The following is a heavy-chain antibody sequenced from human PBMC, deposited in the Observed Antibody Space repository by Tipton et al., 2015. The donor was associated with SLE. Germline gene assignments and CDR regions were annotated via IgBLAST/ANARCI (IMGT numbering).Heavy chain of an antibody. CDR3: ARASITMIVVARGDAFDI. D-gene: IGHD3-22*01. Sequence: TLSLTCAVYGGSFSGYYWSWIRQPAGKGLEWIGRIYTSGSTNYNPSLKSRVTMSVDTSKNQFSLKLSSVTAADTAVYYCARASITMIVVARGDAFDIWGQGTMVTVSS. CDR2: IYTSGST. V-gene: IGHV4-59*10. J-gene: IGHJ3*02. CDR1: GGSFSGYY.